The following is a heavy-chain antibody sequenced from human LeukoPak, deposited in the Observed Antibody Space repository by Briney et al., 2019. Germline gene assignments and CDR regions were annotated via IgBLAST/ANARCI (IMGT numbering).Heavy chain of an antibody. D-gene: IGHD6-19*01. CDR1: AYTFTIYG. V-gene: IGHV1-18*01. Sequence: ASVKVSLKSSAYTFTIYGITWVRQAPGQGLEWMGWISAYNGNTNYAQKFQGRVTMTTDTSTSTAYMELRSLRSDDTAVYYCAREDDVKHHSSGWLPHPNYHYGMDVWGPGTTVTVSS. CDR2: ISAYNGNT. J-gene: IGHJ6*02. CDR3: AREDDVKHHSSGWLPHPNYHYGMDV.